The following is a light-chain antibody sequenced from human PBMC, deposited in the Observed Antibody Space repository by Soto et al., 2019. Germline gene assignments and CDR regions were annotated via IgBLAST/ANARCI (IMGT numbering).Light chain of an antibody. J-gene: IGLJ1*01. CDR2: DVS. CDR1: SSDVGGYNY. CDR3: SSYTSSITPYV. Sequence: QSALTQPASVSGSPGQSITISCTGTSSDVGGYNYVSWYQRHPGKAPKLMIFDVSNRPSGVSNRFSGSKSANTASLTISGLQAEDEADYFCSSYTSSITPYVFGPRTKVTVL. V-gene: IGLV2-14*03.